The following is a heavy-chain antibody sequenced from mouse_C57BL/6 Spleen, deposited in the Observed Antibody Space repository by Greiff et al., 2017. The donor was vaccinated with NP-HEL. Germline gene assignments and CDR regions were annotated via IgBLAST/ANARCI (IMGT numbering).Heavy chain of an antibody. CDR2: IYPGDGDT. CDR1: GYAFSSSW. V-gene: IGHV1-82*01. D-gene: IGHD3-2*02. Sequence: QVQLQQSGPELVKPGASVKISCKASGYAFSSSWMNWVKQRPGKGLEWIGRIYPGDGDTNYNGKFKGKATLTADKSSSTAYMQLSSLTSDDSAVYFCARPHTAQATSDAMDYWGQGTSVTVSS. J-gene: IGHJ4*01. CDR3: ARPHTAQATSDAMDY.